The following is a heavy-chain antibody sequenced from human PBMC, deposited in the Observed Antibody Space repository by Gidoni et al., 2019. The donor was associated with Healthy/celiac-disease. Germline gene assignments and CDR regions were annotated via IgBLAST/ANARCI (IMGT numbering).Heavy chain of an antibody. CDR2: INAGNGNT. D-gene: IGHD6-13*01. CDR3: ARDLMSGQQLVLRPTGMAEDY. V-gene: IGHV1-3*01. CDR1: GYTFTSYA. Sequence: QVQLVQSGAEVKKPGASVKVSCKASGYTFTSYAMHWVRQAPGQRLEWMGWINAGNGNTKYSQKFQGRVTITRDTSASTAYMELSSLRSEDTAVYYCARDLMSGQQLVLRPTGMAEDYWGQGTLVTVSS. J-gene: IGHJ4*02.